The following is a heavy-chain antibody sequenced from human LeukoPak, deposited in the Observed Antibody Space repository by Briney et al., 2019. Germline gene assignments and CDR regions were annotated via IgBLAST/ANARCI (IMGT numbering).Heavy chain of an antibody. J-gene: IGHJ4*02. CDR3: ARRPHSGYEGNSYYFDY. CDR1: GGSFSGYY. CDR2: INHSGST. V-gene: IGHV4-34*01. D-gene: IGHD5-12*01. Sequence: PSETLSLTCAVYGGSFSGYYWSWIRQPPGKGLEWIGEINHSGSTNYNPSPKSRVTISVDTSKNQFSLKLSSVTAADTAVYYCARRPHSGYEGNSYYFDYWGQGTLVTVSS.